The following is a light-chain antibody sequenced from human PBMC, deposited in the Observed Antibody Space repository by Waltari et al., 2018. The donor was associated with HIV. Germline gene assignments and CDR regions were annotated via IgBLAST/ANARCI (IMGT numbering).Light chain of an antibody. J-gene: IGLJ2*01. CDR1: SPNIGATYD. CDR3: QSFDSRLNTVI. CDR2: DNN. Sequence: QSVLPQPPSVSGSPGTRVTISCTGTSPNIGATYDFNSSQQLPGTDPHLLIFDNNIRPSVVSDRFSGSKSGTSASLAITGLHSEDEADYYCQSFDSRLNTVIFGGGTKLTVL. V-gene: IGLV1-40*01.